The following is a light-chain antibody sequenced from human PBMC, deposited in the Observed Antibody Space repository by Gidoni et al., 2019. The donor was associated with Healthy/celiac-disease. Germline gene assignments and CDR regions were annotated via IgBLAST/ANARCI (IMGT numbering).Light chain of an antibody. CDR3: QQYDNPALT. V-gene: IGKV1-33*01. CDR2: DAS. J-gene: IGKJ4*01. Sequence: DIQTTQSPSSLSASVGDRVTITCQASQDISNYLNWYQQKPGKAPKLLIYDASNLETVVPSRFSGSGSGTDFTFTISSLQPEDIATYYCQQYDNPALTFGGGTKVEIK. CDR1: QDISNY.